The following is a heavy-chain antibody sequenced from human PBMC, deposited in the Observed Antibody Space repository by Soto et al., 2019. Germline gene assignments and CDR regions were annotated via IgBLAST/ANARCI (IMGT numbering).Heavy chain of an antibody. CDR1: GFTFSSYA. V-gene: IGHV3-64D*06. D-gene: IGHD6-19*01. Sequence: VGALRLSCSASGFTFSSYAMHWVRQAPGKGLEYVSAISSNGGSTYYADSVKGRFTISRDNSKNTLYLQMSSLRAEDTAVYYCVKDPLDSSGWHWDDYWGQGTLVTVSS. CDR3: VKDPLDSSGWHWDDY. CDR2: ISSNGGST. J-gene: IGHJ4*02.